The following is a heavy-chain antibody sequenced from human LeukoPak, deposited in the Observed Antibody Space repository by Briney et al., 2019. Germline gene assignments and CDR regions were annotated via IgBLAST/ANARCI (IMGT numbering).Heavy chain of an antibody. CDR3: AKDIEYQLYYGMDV. D-gene: IGHD2-2*01. CDR1: GFTFDDYA. CDR2: ISWNSGSI. Sequence: GGSLRLSCAASGFTFDDYAMHWVRQAPGKGLEWVSGISWNSGSIGYADSVKGRFTISRDNAKNSLYLQMNSLRAEDTALYYCAKDIEYQLYYGMDVWGQGTTVTVSS. V-gene: IGHV3-9*01. J-gene: IGHJ6*02.